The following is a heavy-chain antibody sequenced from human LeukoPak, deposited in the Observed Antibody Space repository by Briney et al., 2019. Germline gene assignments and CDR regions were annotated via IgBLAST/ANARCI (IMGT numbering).Heavy chain of an antibody. CDR1: GYTFNGYY. Sequence: ASVKVSCKASGYTFNGYYMHWVRQAPGQGLEWMGWINPNSGGTNYAQKFQGRVTMTRDTSISTAYMELSRLRSDDTAVYYCARPDIVVVPAALAAFDIWGQGTMVTVSS. CDR2: INPNSGGT. D-gene: IGHD2-2*01. CDR3: ARPDIVVVPAALAAFDI. J-gene: IGHJ3*02. V-gene: IGHV1-2*02.